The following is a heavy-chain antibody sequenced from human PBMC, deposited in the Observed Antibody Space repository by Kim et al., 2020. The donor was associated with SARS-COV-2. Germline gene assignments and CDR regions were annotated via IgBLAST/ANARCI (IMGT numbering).Heavy chain of an antibody. D-gene: IGHD6-6*01. Sequence: SETLSLTCTVSGYSISSGYYWGWIRQPPGKGLEWIGSIYHSGSTYYNPSLKSRVTISVDTSKTQFSLKLSSVTAADTAVYFCARMGWQLVSVVYLAQGTL. CDR2: IYHSGST. V-gene: IGHV4-38-2*02. J-gene: IGHJ4*02. CDR3: ARMGWQLVSVVY. CDR1: GYSISSGYY.